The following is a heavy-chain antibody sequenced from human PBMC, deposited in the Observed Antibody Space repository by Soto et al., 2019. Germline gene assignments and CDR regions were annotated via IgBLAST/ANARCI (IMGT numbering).Heavy chain of an antibody. CDR3: AREHGYSSGWYSGDWFDP. J-gene: IGHJ5*02. Sequence: PSEXLSLTCTVSGDSVSSGHCYWGWVRQPPGKGLAWIGFVYYSGFTTYSPSLASRVTISVDTSKNQFSLKLSSVTAADTAVYYCAREHGYSSGWYSGDWFDPWGQGTLVTVSS. V-gene: IGHV4-61*01. D-gene: IGHD6-19*01. CDR1: GDSVSSGHCY. CDR2: VYYSGFT.